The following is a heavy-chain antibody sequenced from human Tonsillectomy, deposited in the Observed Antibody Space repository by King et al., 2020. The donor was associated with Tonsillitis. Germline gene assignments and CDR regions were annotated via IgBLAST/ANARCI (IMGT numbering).Heavy chain of an antibody. CDR1: GGSIGSGDHY. CDR2: MYYNGTC. CDR3: ARYVSGSFDY. D-gene: IGHD1-26*01. V-gene: IGHV4-39*01. Sequence: LQLQESGPGVVKPSETLSLTCTVSGGSIGSGDHYWAWIRPPPGKGLGWMGCMYYNGTCFYNPSLKSRITISGGTSENRFSLKLSSVTAADTAVYFCARYVSGSFDYWGQGALVTVSS. J-gene: IGHJ4*02.